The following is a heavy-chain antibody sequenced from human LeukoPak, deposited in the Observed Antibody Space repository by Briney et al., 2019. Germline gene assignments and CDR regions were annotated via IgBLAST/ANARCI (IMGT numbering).Heavy chain of an antibody. D-gene: IGHD6-6*01. J-gene: IGHJ5*02. Sequence: PSETLSLTCTVSGGSISSYYWSWIRQPAGKGLEWIGRIYTSGSTNYNPSLKSRVTISVDTSKNQFSLKLSSVTAADTAVYYCARDGRSSNRGYNWFDPWGQGTLVTVSS. CDR2: IYTSGST. V-gene: IGHV4-4*07. CDR3: ARDGRSSNRGYNWFDP. CDR1: GGSISSYY.